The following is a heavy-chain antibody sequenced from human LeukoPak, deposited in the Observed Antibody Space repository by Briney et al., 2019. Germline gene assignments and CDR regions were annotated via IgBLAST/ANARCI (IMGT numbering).Heavy chain of an antibody. V-gene: IGHV3-64*01. CDR3: ARDRGWELLDY. Sequence: GGSLRLSCAASGSTFSSYAMHWVRQAPGKGLEYVSAISSNGGSTYYANSVKGRFTISRDNSKDTLYLQMGSLRAEDMAVYYCARDRGWELLDYWGQGTLVTVSS. J-gene: IGHJ4*02. CDR1: GSTFSSYA. D-gene: IGHD1-26*01. CDR2: ISSNGGST.